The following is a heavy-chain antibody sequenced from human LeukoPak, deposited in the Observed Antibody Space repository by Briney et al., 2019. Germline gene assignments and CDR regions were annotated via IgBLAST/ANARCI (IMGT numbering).Heavy chain of an antibody. D-gene: IGHD6-13*01. V-gene: IGHV1-69*04. CDR1: GGTFSIYA. Sequence: ASVKVSFKASGGTFSIYAISWVRQAPGQGLEWMGRIIPILGIANYAQKFQGRVTITADKSTSTACMELSSLRSEDTAVYYCARVRIAAAGAGNWFDPWGQGTLVTVSS. CDR3: ARVRIAAAGAGNWFDP. CDR2: IIPILGIA. J-gene: IGHJ5*02.